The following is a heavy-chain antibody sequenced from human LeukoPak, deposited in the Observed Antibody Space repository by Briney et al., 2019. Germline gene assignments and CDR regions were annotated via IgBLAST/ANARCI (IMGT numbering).Heavy chain of an antibody. CDR3: ARDTQDSSASAGGFHI. CDR2: TYWTSKWNK. J-gene: IGHJ3*02. CDR1: GDSVSSNSAG. V-gene: IGHV6-1*01. Sequence: SQTLSLTCAISGDSVSSNSAGWNWIRQSPSRGLEWLGRTYWTSKWNKDYAVSVKSRVTINVDTSKNQFSLRVNPVTPEDTAVYYCARDTQDSSASAGGFHIWGQGTMVTVSS. D-gene: IGHD6-19*01.